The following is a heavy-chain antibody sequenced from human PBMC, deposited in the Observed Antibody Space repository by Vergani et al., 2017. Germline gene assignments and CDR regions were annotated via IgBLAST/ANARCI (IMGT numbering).Heavy chain of an antibody. CDR3: ARVTIEVVPAAIYYYYMDV. D-gene: IGHD2-2*01. J-gene: IGHJ6*03. CDR1: GFTFSSYW. V-gene: IGHV3-74*01. CDR2: INSDGSST. Sequence: EVQLVESGGGLVQPGGSLRLSCAASGFTFSSYWMHWVRQAPGKGLVWVSRINSDGSSTSYADSVKGRFTISRDNAKNTLYLQMNSLRAEDTAVYYCARVTIEVVPAAIYYYYMDVWGKGTTVTVSS.